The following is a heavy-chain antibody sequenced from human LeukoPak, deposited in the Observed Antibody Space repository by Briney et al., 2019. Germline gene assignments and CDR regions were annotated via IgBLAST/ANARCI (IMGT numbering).Heavy chain of an antibody. CDR3: ARAPDYYDSSEYFDY. J-gene: IGHJ4*02. CDR1: GFTFSSYS. Sequence: GGSLRLSCAASGFTFSSYSMNWVRQAPGKGLEWVSSISSSSSYIYYADSVKSRFTISRDNAKNSLYLQMNSLRAEDTAVYYCARAPDYYDSSEYFDYWGQGTLVTVSS. V-gene: IGHV3-21*01. CDR2: ISSSSSYI. D-gene: IGHD3-22*01.